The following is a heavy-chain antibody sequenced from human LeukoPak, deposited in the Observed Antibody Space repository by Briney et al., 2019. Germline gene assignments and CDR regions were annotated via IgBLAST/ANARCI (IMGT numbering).Heavy chain of an antibody. V-gene: IGHV1-46*01. CDR2: INPSGGST. J-gene: IGHJ4*02. Sequence: ASVKVSCKASGYTFTSYYMHWVRQAPGQGLEWMGIINPSGGSTSYAQKFQGRVTMTRDTSTSTVYMELSSLRSEDTAVYYCARGGIAAAGTPYYFDYWGQGTLVTVSS. D-gene: IGHD6-13*01. CDR3: ARGGIAAAGTPYYFDY. CDR1: GYTFTSYY.